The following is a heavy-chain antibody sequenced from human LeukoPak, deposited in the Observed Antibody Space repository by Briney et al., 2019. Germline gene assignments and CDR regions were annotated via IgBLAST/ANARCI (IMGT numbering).Heavy chain of an antibody. D-gene: IGHD6-13*01. V-gene: IGHV4-39*01. CDR3: ARLEGIAAAGY. J-gene: IGHJ4*02. Sequence: PSETLSLTCTVSGGSISSSSYYWGWIRQPPGKGLEWIGSIYYSGSTYYNPSLKSRVTISVDTSKNQFPLKLSSVTAADTAVYCCARLEGIAAAGYWGQGTLVTVSS. CDR1: GGSISSSSYY. CDR2: IYYSGST.